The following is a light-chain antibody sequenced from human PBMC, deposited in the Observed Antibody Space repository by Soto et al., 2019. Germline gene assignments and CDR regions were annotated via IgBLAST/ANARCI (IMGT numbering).Light chain of an antibody. Sequence: QPVLTQSSSASASLGSSVKLTCTLSSGHSSYIIAWHQQQPGKAPRYLMKLEGSGSYNKGSGVPDRFSGSSAGADRYLTISNLQFEYEADYYCETWDSNTHTVFGGGTKLTVL. CDR1: SGHSSYI. CDR3: ETWDSNTHTV. V-gene: IGLV4-60*02. CDR2: LEGSGSY. J-gene: IGLJ3*02.